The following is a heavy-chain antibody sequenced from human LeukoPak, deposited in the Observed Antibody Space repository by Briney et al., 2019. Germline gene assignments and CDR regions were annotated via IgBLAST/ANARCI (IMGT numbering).Heavy chain of an antibody. V-gene: IGHV1-46*01. J-gene: IGHJ3*02. CDR2: INPSGGST. CDR3: ARDNWIWVRTHEDAFDI. Sequence: GASVKVSCKASGYTFTSYYMHWVRQAPGQGLEWMGIINPSGGSTSYAQKFQGRVTMTRDTSTSTVYMELSSLRSEDTAVYYCARDNWIWVRTHEDAFDIWGQGTMVTVSS. D-gene: IGHD1-20*01. CDR1: GYTFTSYY.